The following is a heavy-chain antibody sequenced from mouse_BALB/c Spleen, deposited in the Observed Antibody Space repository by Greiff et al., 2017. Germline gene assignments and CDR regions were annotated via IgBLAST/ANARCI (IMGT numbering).Heavy chain of an antibody. V-gene: IGHV1-14*01. J-gene: IGHJ4*01. CDR1: GYTFTSYV. D-gene: IGHD4-1*01. CDR2: INPYNDGT. CDR3: ARRGNWDAMDY. Sequence: EVKLQESGPELVKPGASVKMSCKASGYTFTSYVMHWVKQKPGQGLEWIGYINPYNDGTKYNEKFKGKATLTSDKSSSTAYMELSSLTSEDSAVYYCARRGNWDAMDYWGQGTSVTVSS.